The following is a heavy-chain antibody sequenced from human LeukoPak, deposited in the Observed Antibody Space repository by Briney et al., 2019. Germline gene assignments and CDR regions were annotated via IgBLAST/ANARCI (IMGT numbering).Heavy chain of an antibody. D-gene: IGHD1-26*01. J-gene: IGHJ4*02. Sequence: PSETLSLTCAVYGGSFSGYYWSWIRQPPGKGLEWIGEINHSGSTNYNPSLKSRVTISVDTSKNQFSLKLSSVTAADTAVYYCARGALGAMVVFDYWGQGTLATVSS. CDR1: GGSFSGYY. CDR2: INHSGST. V-gene: IGHV4-34*01. CDR3: ARGALGAMVVFDY.